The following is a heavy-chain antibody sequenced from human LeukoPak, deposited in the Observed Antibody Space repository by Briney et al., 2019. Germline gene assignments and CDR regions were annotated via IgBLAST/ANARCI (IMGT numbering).Heavy chain of an antibody. CDR3: ATAYNWGEYSQY. V-gene: IGHV1-69*13. J-gene: IGHJ1*01. Sequence: SVKLSCKASGGSLSKYGFIWVRLAPGHGLEWLGGIITLLLTTNYAQTFRGRVTISADASTTTTYMALSSLGSHYTAVYYGATAYNWGEYSQYWGQGTRDTVST. CDR2: IITLLLTT. D-gene: IGHD1-20*01. CDR1: GGSLSKYG.